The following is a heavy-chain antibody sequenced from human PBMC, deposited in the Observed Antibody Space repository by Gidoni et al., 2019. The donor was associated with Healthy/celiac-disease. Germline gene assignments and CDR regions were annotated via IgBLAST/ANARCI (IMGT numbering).Heavy chain of an antibody. CDR3: ARVYSGAFDY. Sequence: EVQLLESGGGLVQSGGALRLSCAASGFTYSSYARSWVRQAPGKGRGWVSAISGGGGSTYSADSVKGRFPISRDNSKNTLYLQMTSLRAEDTAVYYCARVYSGAFDYWGQVTLVTVSS. J-gene: IGHJ4*02. CDR2: ISGGGGST. V-gene: IGHV3-23*01. CDR1: GFTYSSYA. D-gene: IGHD1-26*01.